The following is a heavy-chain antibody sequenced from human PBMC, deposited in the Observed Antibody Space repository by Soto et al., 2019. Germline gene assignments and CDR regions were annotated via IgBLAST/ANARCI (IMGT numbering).Heavy chain of an antibody. Sequence: SETLSLTCTVSGGSISSGGYYWSWIRQHPGKGLEWIGYIYYSGSTYYNPSLKSRVTISVDTSKNQFSLKLSSVTAADTAVYYCARAGTGRDIVVVVAAKRAYDWFDPWGQGTLVTVSS. V-gene: IGHV4-31*03. D-gene: IGHD2-15*01. CDR2: IYYSGST. CDR1: GGSISSGGYY. J-gene: IGHJ5*02. CDR3: ARAGTGRDIVVVVAAKRAYDWFDP.